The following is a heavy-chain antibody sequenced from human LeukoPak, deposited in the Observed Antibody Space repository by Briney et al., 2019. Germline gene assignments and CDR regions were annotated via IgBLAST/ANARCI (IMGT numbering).Heavy chain of an antibody. CDR1: GGSISSYY. CDR2: IYYSGST. D-gene: IGHD1-26*01. CDR3: ARDTRTYSGSYYGMDV. J-gene: IGHJ6*02. Sequence: SETLSLTCTVSGGSISSYYWSWIRQPPGKGLEWIGYIYYSGSTNYNPSLKSRVTISVDTSKNQFSLKLSSVTAADTAVYYCARDTRTYSGSYYGMDVWGQGTTVTVSS. V-gene: IGHV4-59*01.